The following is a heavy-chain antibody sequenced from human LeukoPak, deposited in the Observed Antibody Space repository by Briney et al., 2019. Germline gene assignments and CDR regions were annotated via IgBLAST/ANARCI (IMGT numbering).Heavy chain of an antibody. CDR3: ARAEYCSSTSCYIRGGDWFDP. J-gene: IGHJ5*02. Sequence: ASVKVSCTASGYTFTGYYMHWVQQAPGQWLTWMGWNNPNSGGTNYAQKFQGRVTMTRDTSISTAYMELRRRRSDDTAVYYCARAEYCSSTSCYIRGGDWFDPWGQGTLVTVSS. D-gene: IGHD2-2*01. CDR1: GYTFTGYY. CDR2: NNPNSGGT. V-gene: IGHV1-2*02.